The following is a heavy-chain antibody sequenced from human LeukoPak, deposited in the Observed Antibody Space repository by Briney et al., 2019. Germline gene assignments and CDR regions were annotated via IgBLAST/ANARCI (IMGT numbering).Heavy chain of an antibody. D-gene: IGHD6-13*01. CDR3: PREKKLTAPVPLFHY. Sequence: GGSLRLSCAASGFTFSRYWMSWVRQAPGKGLEWVANIKQDGSEKYYVDSVKGRFTISRENVKKSLYLQINSLKREDTAVYYCPREKKLTAPVPLFHYWGQGTLVTVSS. J-gene: IGHJ4*02. CDR2: IKQDGSEK. V-gene: IGHV3-7*01. CDR1: GFTFSRYW.